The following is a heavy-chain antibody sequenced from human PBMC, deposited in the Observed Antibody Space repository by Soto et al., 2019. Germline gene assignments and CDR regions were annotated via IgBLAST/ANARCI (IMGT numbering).Heavy chain of an antibody. V-gene: IGHV1-69*06. Sequence: SVKVPCKASGGTFSSYAISWVRQAPGQGLEWMGGIIPIFGTANYAQKFQGRVTITADKSTSTAYMELSSLRSEDMAVYYCASVVVVAASFYYGMDVWGQGTTVTVSS. CDR3: ASVVVVAASFYYGMDV. J-gene: IGHJ6*02. D-gene: IGHD2-15*01. CDR1: GGTFSSYA. CDR2: IIPIFGTA.